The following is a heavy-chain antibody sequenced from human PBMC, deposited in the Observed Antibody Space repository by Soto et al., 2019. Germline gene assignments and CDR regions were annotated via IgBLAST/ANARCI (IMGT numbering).Heavy chain of an antibody. CDR1: GGSISSGGYY. CDR2: IYYSGST. V-gene: IGHV4-31*03. CDR3: ARYYYDISGYYTFSWIDP. Sequence: PSETLSLTCTVSGGSISSGGYYWSWIRQHPGKGLEWIGYIYYSGSTYYNPSLKSRVTISVDTSKNQFSLKLSSVTAADTAVYYCARYYYDISGYYTFSWIDPSGQGTLVTGSS. D-gene: IGHD3-22*01. J-gene: IGHJ5*02.